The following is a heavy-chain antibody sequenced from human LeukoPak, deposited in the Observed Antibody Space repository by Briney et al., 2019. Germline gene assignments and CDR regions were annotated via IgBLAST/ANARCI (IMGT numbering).Heavy chain of an antibody. CDR2: INHSGYT. Sequence: PSETLSLTCAVSGVAFSNYYWSWVRQSPRKGLGWIGEINHSGYTHYNPSLKSRVTMSIDTSKNQFSLMLTSVTAADTAVYYCTRAVAGHPDWGQGTLVTVSS. V-gene: IGHV4-34*01. CDR1: GVAFSNYY. CDR3: TRAVAGHPD. D-gene: IGHD6-19*01. J-gene: IGHJ4*02.